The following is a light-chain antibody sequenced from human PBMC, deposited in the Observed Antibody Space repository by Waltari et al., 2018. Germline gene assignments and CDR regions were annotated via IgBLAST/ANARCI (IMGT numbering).Light chain of an antibody. Sequence: EIVLTQSPATLSLSPGETATLYSMASQSVGTYLAWYQQNPHRVPRLLIYDASNRATGIPARFRGSGSGTDFTLTISNLEAEDFAVSYCQQRSNCTPHAFGQGARLEIK. CDR2: DAS. CDR3: QQRSNCTPHA. J-gene: IGKJ2*01. V-gene: IGKV3-11*01. CDR1: QSVGTY.